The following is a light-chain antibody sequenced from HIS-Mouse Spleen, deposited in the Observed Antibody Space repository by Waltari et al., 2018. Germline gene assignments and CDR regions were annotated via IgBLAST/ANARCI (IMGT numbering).Light chain of an antibody. J-gene: IGLJ2*01. CDR3: YSTDSSGNHRV. CDR1: ALPKKY. CDR2: EDS. Sequence: SYELTQPPSLSVPPGQTARITCSGDALPKKYAYWYQQKSGQAPVLVICEDSKRPPGIPERFSGSSSGTMATLTISGAQVEDEADYYCYSTDSSGNHRVFGGGTKLTVL. V-gene: IGLV3-10*01.